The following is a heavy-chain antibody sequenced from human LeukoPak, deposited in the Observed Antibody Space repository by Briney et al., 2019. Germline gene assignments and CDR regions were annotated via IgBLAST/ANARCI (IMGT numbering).Heavy chain of an antibody. CDR3: ARARGYSYGPYYYGMDV. D-gene: IGHD5-18*01. CDR2: IYYSGST. V-gene: IGHV4-59*01. J-gene: IGHJ6*02. Sequence: PSETLSLTCTVSGGSISSYYWSWIRQPPGKGLEWIGYIYYSGSTNYNPSLKSRVTISVDTSKNQFSLKLSSVTAADTAVYYCARARGYSYGPYYYGMDVWGQGTTVTVSS. CDR1: GGSISSYY.